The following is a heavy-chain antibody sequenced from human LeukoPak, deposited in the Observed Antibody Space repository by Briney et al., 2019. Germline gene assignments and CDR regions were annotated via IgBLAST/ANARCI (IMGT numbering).Heavy chain of an antibody. D-gene: IGHD6-13*01. Sequence: GGSLRLSCAGSGDGFTRHTMNWVRRAPGKGLEWISYIWSTGEYIYYADSGKGRFTISRDNARTSVYLQMNSLRVEDTAIYYCAREYDSRARFDSWGQGTLVTVSS. V-gene: IGHV3-21*05. J-gene: IGHJ4*02. CDR2: IWSTGEYI. CDR1: GDGFTRHT. CDR3: AREYDSRARFDS.